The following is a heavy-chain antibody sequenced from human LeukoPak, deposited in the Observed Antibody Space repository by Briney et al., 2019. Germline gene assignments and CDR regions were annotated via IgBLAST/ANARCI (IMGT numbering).Heavy chain of an antibody. CDR3: ARGLVGATHYFDY. CDR1: GYTFTGYY. V-gene: IGHV1-2*02. Sequence: GASVKVSCKASGYTFTGYYMHWVRQAPGQGLEWMGWINPNSGGTNYAQKFQGRVTMTRDTSISTAYMELSRLRSDDTAVYYCARGLVGATHYFDYWGQGTLVTVSS. CDR2: INPNSGGT. J-gene: IGHJ4*02. D-gene: IGHD1-26*01.